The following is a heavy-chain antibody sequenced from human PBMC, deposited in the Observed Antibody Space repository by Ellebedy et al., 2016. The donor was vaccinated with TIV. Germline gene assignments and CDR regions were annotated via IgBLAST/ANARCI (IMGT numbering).Heavy chain of an antibody. V-gene: IGHV3-7*03. CDR2: IKGNGREK. CDR1: GFTFSRDW. CDR3: VRHRGTYFDF. Sequence: GGSLRLSCTASGFTFSRDWMTWVRQAPGKGLEWVANIKGNGREKYYVDSVKGRFTISRDNAKNSLFLQMDSLGAEDTAVYYCVRHRGTYFDFWGQGTLVTVSS. D-gene: IGHD3-10*01. J-gene: IGHJ4*02.